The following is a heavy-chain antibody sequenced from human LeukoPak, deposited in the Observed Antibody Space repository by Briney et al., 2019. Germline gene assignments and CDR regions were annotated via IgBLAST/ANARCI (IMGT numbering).Heavy chain of an antibody. Sequence: GGSLKLSCAASGFTFSGSAMHWVRQASGEGLEWVGRIRSKANSYATAYAASVKGRFTISRDDSKNTVYLQMNSLRTEDTAVYYCTRLTYSSSSDYWGQGTLVTVSS. CDR3: TRLTYSSSSDY. J-gene: IGHJ4*02. CDR2: IRSKANSYAT. CDR1: GFTFSGSA. V-gene: IGHV3-73*01. D-gene: IGHD6-13*01.